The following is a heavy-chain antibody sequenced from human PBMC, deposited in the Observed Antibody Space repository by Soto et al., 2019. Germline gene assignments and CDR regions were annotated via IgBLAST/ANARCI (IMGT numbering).Heavy chain of an antibody. CDR3: VRDMHSWRLDS. V-gene: IGHV3-74*03. CDR1: GLTFRSYW. Sequence: EVQLVESGGGLVQPGESLRLSCAASGLTFRSYWMHWVRQAPGKGLVWVSRINTDGSVAMYVDSVKGRFTISRDNAKNTLFLHMNSLRAEDTAVYYCVRDMHSWRLDSWGQGTRVTVSS. CDR2: INTDGSVA. J-gene: IGHJ4*02. D-gene: IGHD2-2*01.